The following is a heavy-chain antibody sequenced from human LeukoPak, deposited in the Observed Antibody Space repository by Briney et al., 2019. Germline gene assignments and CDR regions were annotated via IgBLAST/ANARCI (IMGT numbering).Heavy chain of an antibody. CDR1: GGSISSDGYF. CDR3: SFNLGSGSYAFDI. D-gene: IGHD3-10*01. V-gene: IGHV4-31*03. CDR2: IYSSGST. J-gene: IGHJ3*02. Sequence: PSETLSLTCTVSGGSISSDGYFWNWIRQHPGKGLEWIGYIYSSGSTHYNPSLKSRLTISVDTSKNQFSLKLSSVTAADTAVYYCSFNLGSGSYAFDIWGQGTMVTVSS.